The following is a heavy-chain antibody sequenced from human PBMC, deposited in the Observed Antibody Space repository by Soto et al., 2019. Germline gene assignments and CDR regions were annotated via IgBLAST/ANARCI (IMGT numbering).Heavy chain of an antibody. J-gene: IGHJ5*02. Sequence: PSETLSLTCSVSGGSISGFYWTWIRQPPGKGLEWIGYIHDSGSTNYNPALESRVSISVDTSKNELSLKLSSVTAADTAMYYCARVVRYSWSGLPTNNWLAPWGQGTLVTFSS. V-gene: IGHV4-59*01. CDR1: GGSISGFY. CDR2: IHDSGST. D-gene: IGHD3-3*01. CDR3: ARVVRYSWSGLPTNNWLAP.